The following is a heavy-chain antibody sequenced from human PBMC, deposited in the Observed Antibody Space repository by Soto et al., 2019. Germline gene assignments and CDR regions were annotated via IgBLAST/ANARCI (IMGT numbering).Heavy chain of an antibody. CDR3: AREDDGGDRDYYGLDV. CDR2: IHYSGSI. V-gene: IGHV4-30-4*01. J-gene: IGHJ6*02. D-gene: IGHD2-21*02. Sequence: QVQLQESGPGLVRPSQTLSLTCTVSGGSISTDYYHWTWIRQAPGKGLEWIGYIHYSGSIQFNPSLQSRVSMSVDTSQNLFSLRLSSVTAADTAVYFCAREDDGGDRDYYGLDVWGQGTTVTVSS. CDR1: GGSISTDYYH.